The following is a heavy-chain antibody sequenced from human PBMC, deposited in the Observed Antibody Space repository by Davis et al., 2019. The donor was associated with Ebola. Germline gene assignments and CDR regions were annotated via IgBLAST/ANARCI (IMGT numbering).Heavy chain of an antibody. J-gene: IGHJ4*02. CDR3: ARETLSYSDFDY. Sequence: GGSLRLSCAASGFTFSSYSMNWVRQAPGKGLEWVSSISSSSSYIYYADSVKGRFTISRDNAKNSLYLQMNSLRAEDTAVYYCARETLSYSDFDYWGQGTLVTVSS. CDR1: GFTFSSYS. D-gene: IGHD2-15*01. CDR2: ISSSSSYI. V-gene: IGHV3-21*01.